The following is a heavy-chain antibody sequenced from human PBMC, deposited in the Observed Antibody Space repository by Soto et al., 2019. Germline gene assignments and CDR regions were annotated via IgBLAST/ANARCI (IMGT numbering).Heavy chain of an antibody. D-gene: IGHD6-13*01. CDR3: APQLIY. V-gene: IGHV4-59*08. CDR2: IYDSGST. J-gene: IGHJ4*02. Sequence: QVQLQESGPGLVKPSETLSLTCTVSGGSISSSYWSWIRQPPGKGLEWIGYIYDSGSTYYNSSLMSRVTMSVDTSKNQFSLKLSSVTAADTAVYYCAPQLIYWGQGTPVTVSS. CDR1: GGSISSSY.